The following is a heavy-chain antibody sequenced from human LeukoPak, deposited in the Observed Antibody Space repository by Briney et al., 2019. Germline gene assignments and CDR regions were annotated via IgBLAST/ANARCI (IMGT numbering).Heavy chain of an antibody. CDR1: GFTFSSYS. Sequence: GGSLRLSWAASGFTFSSYSMNWVRQAPGKGLEWVSSISSSSSYIYYADSVKGRFTISRDNAKNSLYLQMNSLRAEDTAVYYCARDPRGYSGYDNYYYYMDVWGKGTTVTVSS. CDR3: ARDPRGYSGYDNYYYYMDV. D-gene: IGHD5-12*01. V-gene: IGHV3-21*01. J-gene: IGHJ6*03. CDR2: ISSSSSYI.